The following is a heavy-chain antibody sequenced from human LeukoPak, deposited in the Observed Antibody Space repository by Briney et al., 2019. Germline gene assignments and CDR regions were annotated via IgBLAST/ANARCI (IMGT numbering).Heavy chain of an antibody. CDR3: ARLFNFYGSGTYYPFDS. V-gene: IGHV3-20*04. CDR1: GFTFPDYG. J-gene: IGHJ4*02. CDR2: VDLNGGST. D-gene: IGHD3-10*01. Sequence: GGSLRLSCAASGFTFPDYGMSWVRLAPGKGLEWVSCVDLNGGSTHYADSVKGRFTISRDNAKHSLNLQMNTLRAEDTALYYCARLFNFYGSGTYYPFDSWGQGALVTVSS.